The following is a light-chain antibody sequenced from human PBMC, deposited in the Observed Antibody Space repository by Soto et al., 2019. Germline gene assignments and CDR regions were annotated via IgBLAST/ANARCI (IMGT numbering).Light chain of an antibody. Sequence: QSALTQPASVSGSPGQSITLSCTGTSSDVGGYNYVSWYQQHPGKAPKLMILDVSSRPSGGSNRFSGSKSGNTASLTISGLQAEDEAHYFCSSYTSSSTYWVFGGGTKLTVL. CDR1: SSDVGGYNY. V-gene: IGLV2-14*01. J-gene: IGLJ3*02. CDR3: SSYTSSSTYWV. CDR2: DVS.